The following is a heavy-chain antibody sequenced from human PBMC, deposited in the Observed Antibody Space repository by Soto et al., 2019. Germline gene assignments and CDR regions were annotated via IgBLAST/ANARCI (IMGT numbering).Heavy chain of an antibody. Sequence: SGGSLRLSCAASGFTFSEYAMSWVRQAPGKGLEWVSVIGGDGGSPNYADSVKGRFTVSRDNSKSTLYLEMDSLRAEDTALYYCANDSINRNGIYDPFDTWGQATMVTVS. CDR1: GFTFSEYA. D-gene: IGHD3-3*02. CDR2: IGGDGGSP. CDR3: ANDSINRNGIYDPFDT. J-gene: IGHJ3*02. V-gene: IGHV3-23*01.